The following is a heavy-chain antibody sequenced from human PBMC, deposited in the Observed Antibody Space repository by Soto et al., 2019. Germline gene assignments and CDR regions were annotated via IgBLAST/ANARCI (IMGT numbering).Heavy chain of an antibody. CDR3: ARTTVTTYADI. CDR2: IYYSGST. Sequence: SETLSLTCTVSGGSISSSSYYWGWIRQPPGKGLEWIGSIYYSGSTYYNPSLKSRVTISVDTSKNQFSLKLSSVTAADTAVYYCARTTVTTYADIWGQGTVVTVSS. J-gene: IGHJ3*02. V-gene: IGHV4-39*01. CDR1: GGSISSSSYY. D-gene: IGHD4-17*01.